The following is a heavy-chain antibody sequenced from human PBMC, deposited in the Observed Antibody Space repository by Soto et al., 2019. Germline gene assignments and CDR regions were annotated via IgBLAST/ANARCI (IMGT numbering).Heavy chain of an antibody. CDR2: ILYDGSDQ. V-gene: IGHV3-30*18. D-gene: IGHD6-19*01. CDR1: GFTFSHFG. CDR3: AKDFSSAWSRRCDFDR. Sequence: QVHLVQSGGGVVQPGRSLRLSCAASGFTFSHFGMHWVRQAPGKGLEWVATILYDGSDQYYADSVRGRFTISRDNSNDALHLQMNSLKPEDTAVYYCAKDFSSAWSRRCDFDRWGRGTLVGFSS. J-gene: IGHJ2*01.